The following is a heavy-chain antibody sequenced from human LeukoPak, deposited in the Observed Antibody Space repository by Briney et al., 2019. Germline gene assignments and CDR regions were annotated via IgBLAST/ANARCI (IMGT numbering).Heavy chain of an antibody. CDR3: ARDDLDTAMVSRGMDV. V-gene: IGHV4-30-2*01. CDR2: IYHSGGT. D-gene: IGHD5-18*01. J-gene: IGHJ6*02. CDR1: GGSISSGGYS. Sequence: PSETLSLTCAVSGGSISSGGYSWSWIRQPPGKGLEWIGYIYHSGGTYYNPSLKSRVTISVDRSKNQFSLKLSSVTAADTAVYYCARDDLDTAMVSRGMDVWGQGTTVTVSS.